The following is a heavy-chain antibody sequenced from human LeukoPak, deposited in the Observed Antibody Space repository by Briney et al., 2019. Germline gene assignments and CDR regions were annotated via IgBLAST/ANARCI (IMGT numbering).Heavy chain of an antibody. CDR3: ASYSGYDTPRFDY. CDR1: GGSISSGDYY. CDR2: IYYSGST. D-gene: IGHD5-12*01. Sequence: SETLSLTCTVSGGSISSGDYYWRWIRQPPGKGLEWIGYIYYSGSTYYNPSLKSRVTISVDTSKNQFSLKLSSVTAADTAVYYCASYSGYDTPRFDYWGQGTLVTVSS. V-gene: IGHV4-30-4*01. J-gene: IGHJ4*02.